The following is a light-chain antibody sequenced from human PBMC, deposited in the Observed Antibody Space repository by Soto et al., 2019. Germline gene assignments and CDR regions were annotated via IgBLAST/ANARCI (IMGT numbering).Light chain of an antibody. CDR2: DVS. V-gene: IGLV2-14*03. CDR1: SSDVGGYNY. Sequence: QSLLTQPASVSGSPGQSIAVSCTGTSSDVGGYNYVSWYQQHPGKAPKLMIYDVSNRPSGVSNRFSGSKSGNTASLTISGLQAEDEADYYCSSYTDRSTYVFGTGTKVPVV. J-gene: IGLJ1*01. CDR3: SSYTDRSTYV.